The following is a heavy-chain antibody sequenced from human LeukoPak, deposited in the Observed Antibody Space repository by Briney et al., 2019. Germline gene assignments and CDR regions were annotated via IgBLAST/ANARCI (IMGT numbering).Heavy chain of an antibody. CDR3: ARVRDLSLPAAILFDY. V-gene: IGHV3-7*01. CDR1: GLTFSSYW. Sequence: SGGSLRLSCAASGLTFSSYWMSWVRQAPGKGLEWVANIKRDGSEKYYVDSVKGRFTISRDNAKNSLYMQMTSLRAEDATVYYGARVRDLSLPAAILFDYWRQGPLVTVSS. D-gene: IGHD2-2*02. J-gene: IGHJ4*02. CDR2: IKRDGSEK.